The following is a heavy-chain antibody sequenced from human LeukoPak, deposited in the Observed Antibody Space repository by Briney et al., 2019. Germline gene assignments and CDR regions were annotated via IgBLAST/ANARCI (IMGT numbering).Heavy chain of an antibody. D-gene: IGHD3-3*01. J-gene: IGHJ6*03. Sequence: GGSLRLSCAASGFTFSSYSMNWVRQAPGKGLEWVSSISSSSTYIYYADSVKGRFTISRDNAKNSLYLQMNSLRAEDTAVYYCAKMPQSGLYYYYYYMDVWGKGTTVTVSS. CDR1: GFTFSSYS. V-gene: IGHV3-21*01. CDR3: AKMPQSGLYYYYYYMDV. CDR2: ISSSSTYI.